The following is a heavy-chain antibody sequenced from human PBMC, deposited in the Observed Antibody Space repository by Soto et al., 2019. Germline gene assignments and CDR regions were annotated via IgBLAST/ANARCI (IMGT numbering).Heavy chain of an antibody. CDR2: IIPIFGTA. CDR3: ARTHDSSGPGAFDI. Sequence: ASVKVSCKASGGTFSSYAISWVRQAPGQGLEWMGGIIPIFGTANYAQKFQGRVTITADKSTSTAYMELSSLRSEDTAVYYCARTHDSSGPGAFDIWRQGTMVTVSS. D-gene: IGHD3-22*01. CDR1: GGTFSSYA. V-gene: IGHV1-69*06. J-gene: IGHJ3*02.